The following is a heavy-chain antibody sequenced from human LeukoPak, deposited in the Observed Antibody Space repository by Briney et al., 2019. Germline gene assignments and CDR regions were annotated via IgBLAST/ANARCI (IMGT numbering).Heavy chain of an antibody. CDR2: IRPSGSDM. J-gene: IGHJ4*02. CDR3: VRDFNWAFDS. D-gene: IGHD7-27*01. Sequence: GGSLRLSCAASGFTFSGFSLNWVRQAPGKGLEWISNIRPSGSDMYYAASVKGRFTISRDSAANSLYLHMNNLKVDDSAVYFCVRDFNWAFDSWGQGTLVTVSS. CDR1: GFTFSGFS. V-gene: IGHV3-48*01.